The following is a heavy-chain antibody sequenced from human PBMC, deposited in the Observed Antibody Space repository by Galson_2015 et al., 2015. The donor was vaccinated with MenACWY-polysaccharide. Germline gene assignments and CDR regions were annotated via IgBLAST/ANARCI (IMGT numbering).Heavy chain of an antibody. CDR3: ARDGCSSTNCHDYYNYYMDV. D-gene: IGHD2-2*01. CDR2: VSYDGNSQ. V-gene: IGHV3-30*04. J-gene: IGHJ6*03. CDR1: GMSFRSYA. Sequence: SLRLSCAVSGMSFRSYAMHWVRQAPGKGLEWVAVVSYDGNSQKYAEAVKGRFTISRDNSKKTVYLQMNSLRPEDTAIYSCARDGCSSTNCHDYYNYYMDVWGRGTTVIVSS.